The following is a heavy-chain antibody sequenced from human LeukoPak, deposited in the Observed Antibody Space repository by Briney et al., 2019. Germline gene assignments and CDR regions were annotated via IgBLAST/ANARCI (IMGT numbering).Heavy chain of an antibody. CDR2: INHDGRET. J-gene: IGHJ2*01. D-gene: IGHD6-13*01. CDR1: GFTVSSNY. V-gene: IGHV3-7*01. CDR3: AKGYIIAGRQWYLDL. Sequence: GGSLRLSCAASGFTVSSNYMSWVRQAPGKGLEWEANINHDGRETYYADSVKGRFIISRDNAKDSLYLQMNSLRAEDAAVYYCAKGYIIAGRQWYLDLWGRGTLVGVSS.